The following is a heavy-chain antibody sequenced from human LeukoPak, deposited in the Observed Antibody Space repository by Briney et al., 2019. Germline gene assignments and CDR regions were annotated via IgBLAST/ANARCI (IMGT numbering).Heavy chain of an antibody. J-gene: IGHJ6*03. D-gene: IGHD1-26*01. Sequence: PSETLSLTCAVYGGSFSGYYWSWIRQPPGKGLEWIGEINHSGSTNYNPSLKSRVTISVDTSKNQFSLMLSAATAADTAFYYCASQGHHGKIVGTTLSYFYMDVWGKGTTVTVPS. CDR3: ASQGHHGKIVGTTLSYFYMDV. CDR2: INHSGST. V-gene: IGHV4-34*01. CDR1: GGSFSGYY.